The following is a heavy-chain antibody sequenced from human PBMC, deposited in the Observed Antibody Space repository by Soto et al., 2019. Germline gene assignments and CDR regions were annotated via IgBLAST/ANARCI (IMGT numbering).Heavy chain of an antibody. V-gene: IGHV4-39*01. J-gene: IGHJ6*02. D-gene: IGHD1-26*01. CDR2: IHYSGST. CDR3: ATQGRNTRIVVVRHYATDF. CDR1: GDSIGTTHSY. Sequence: SETLSLTCTVSGDSIGTTHSYWAWIRQSPGKGPEWIGNIHYSGSTYYMPSLRSRVTLSVDTSKNQFSLRLTSVTAEDTAVYYCATQGRNTRIVVVRHYATDFWGQGTAVTVSS.